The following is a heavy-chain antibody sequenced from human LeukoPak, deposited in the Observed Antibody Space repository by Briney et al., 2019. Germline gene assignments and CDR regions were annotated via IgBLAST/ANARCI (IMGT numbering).Heavy chain of an antibody. CDR3: AREVGYYDSSGYPYYYGMDV. V-gene: IGHV3-53*04. Sequence: GGSLRLSCAASGFTVSSNCMSWVRQAPGKGLEWVSVIYSGGSTYYADSVKGRFTISRHNSKNTLYLQMNSLRAEDTAVYYCAREVGYYDSSGYPYYYGMDVWGQGTTVTVSS. D-gene: IGHD3-22*01. CDR1: GFTVSSNC. CDR2: IYSGGST. J-gene: IGHJ6*02.